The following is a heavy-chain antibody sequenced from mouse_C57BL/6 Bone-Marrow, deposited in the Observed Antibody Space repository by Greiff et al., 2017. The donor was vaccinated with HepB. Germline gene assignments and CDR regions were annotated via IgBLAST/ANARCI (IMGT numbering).Heavy chain of an antibody. V-gene: IGHV5-4*03. CDR1: GFTFSSYA. J-gene: IGHJ4*01. Sequence: EVMLVESGGGLVKPGGSLKLSCAASGFTFSSYAMSWVRQTPEKRLEWVATISDGGSYTYYPDNVKGRFTISRDNAKNNLYLQMSHLKSEDTAMYYCARAFYYYGSSPYYYAMDYWGQGTSVTVSS. CDR3: ARAFYYYGSSPYYYAMDY. D-gene: IGHD1-1*01. CDR2: ISDGGSYT.